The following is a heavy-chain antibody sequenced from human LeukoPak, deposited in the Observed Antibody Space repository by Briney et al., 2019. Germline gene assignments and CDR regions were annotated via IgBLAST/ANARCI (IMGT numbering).Heavy chain of an antibody. D-gene: IGHD5-24*01. CDR1: GFTFSSYE. Sequence: GGSLRLSCAASGFTFSSYEMNWVRQAPGKGLEWVSYISSSGSTIYYADSVKGRFTISRDNAKNSLYLQMNSLRAEDTAVYYCARDRDGYNYVEPFDYWGQGTLVTVSS. CDR3: ARDRDGYNYVEPFDY. J-gene: IGHJ4*02. CDR2: ISSSGSTI. V-gene: IGHV3-48*03.